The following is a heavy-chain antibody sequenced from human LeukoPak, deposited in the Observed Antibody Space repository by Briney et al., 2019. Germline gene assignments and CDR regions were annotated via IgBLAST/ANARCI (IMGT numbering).Heavy chain of an antibody. D-gene: IGHD1-26*01. CDR1: GGSISSYY. Sequence: SETLSLTCTVSGGSISSYYGSWIRQPPGKGLEWIGYIYYSGSTNYNPSLKSRVTISVDTSKNQFSLKLSSVTAADTAVYYCASSGSYSHDAFDIWGQGTMVTVSS. CDR3: ASSGSYSHDAFDI. J-gene: IGHJ3*02. CDR2: IYYSGST. V-gene: IGHV4-59*01.